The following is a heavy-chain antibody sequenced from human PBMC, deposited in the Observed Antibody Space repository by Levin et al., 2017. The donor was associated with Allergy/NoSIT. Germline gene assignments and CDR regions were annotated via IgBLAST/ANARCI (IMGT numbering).Heavy chain of an antibody. CDR1: GFTFSSYA. J-gene: IGHJ3*02. V-gene: IGHV3-30-3*01. D-gene: IGHD6-13*01. CDR3: ARDNEYSSSWSVAFDI. Sequence: SGGSLRLSCAASGFTFSSYAMHWVRQAPGKGLEWVAVISYDGSNKYYADSVKGRFTISRDNSKNTLYLQMNSLRAEDTAVYYCARDNEYSSSWSVAFDIWGQGTMVTVSS. CDR2: ISYDGSNK.